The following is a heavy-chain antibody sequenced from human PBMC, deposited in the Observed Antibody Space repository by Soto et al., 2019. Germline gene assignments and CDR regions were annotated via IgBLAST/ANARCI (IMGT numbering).Heavy chain of an antibody. D-gene: IGHD2-15*01. Sequence: QVQLVQSGAEVKKPGASVKVSCKASGYTFTGYYMHWVRQAPGQGLEWMGWINPNSGGTNYAQKFQGRVTMTRDTSISTAYMELSRLRSDDTAVYYCAQEEVVVAAPSDYYYYGMDVWGQGTTVTVSS. CDR2: INPNSGGT. V-gene: IGHV1-2*02. CDR1: GYTFTGYY. CDR3: AQEEVVVAAPSDYYYYGMDV. J-gene: IGHJ6*02.